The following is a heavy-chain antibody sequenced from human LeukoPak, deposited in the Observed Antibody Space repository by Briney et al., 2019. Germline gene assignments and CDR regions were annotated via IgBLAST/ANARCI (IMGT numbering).Heavy chain of an antibody. CDR2: INHSGST. J-gene: IGHJ4*02. Sequence: SETLSLTCAVYGGSFSAYHWSWIRQPPGKGLEWIGEINHSGSTNYNPSLKSRVTMSVDTSRNQFSLKLNSVTAADAAVYYCVRADGKDGYKGLVDYWGQGTPVTVSS. V-gene: IGHV4-34*01. D-gene: IGHD5-24*01. CDR1: GGSFSAYH. CDR3: VRADGKDGYKGLVDY.